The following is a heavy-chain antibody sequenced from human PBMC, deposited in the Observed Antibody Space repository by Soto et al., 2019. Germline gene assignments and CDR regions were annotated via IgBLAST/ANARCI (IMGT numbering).Heavy chain of an antibody. D-gene: IGHD3-10*01. J-gene: IGHJ6*02. Sequence: QVQLQESGPGLVKPSQTLSLTCTVSGGSISSGGYYWSWIRQHPGKGLEWIGYIYYSGSTYYNPSLKSRVTISVDTSKTQFSLKLSSVTAADTAVYYCARDQGSGYDYGMDVWGQGTTVTVSS. CDR2: IYYSGST. V-gene: IGHV4-31*03. CDR1: GGSISSGGYY. CDR3: ARDQGSGYDYGMDV.